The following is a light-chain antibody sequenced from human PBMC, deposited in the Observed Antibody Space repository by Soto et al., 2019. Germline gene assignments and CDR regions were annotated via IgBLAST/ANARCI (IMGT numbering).Light chain of an antibody. CDR2: KAS. CDR1: QSISSW. Sequence: DIQMTQSPSTLSASVGDRVTITCRASQSISSWLAWYQQKPGKAPKLLIYKASSLESGVPSRFSGSGSRTEFTLTISSLQPDDCATYYCQQYKSYTWTFGQGTKVEIK. V-gene: IGKV1-5*03. J-gene: IGKJ1*01. CDR3: QQYKSYTWT.